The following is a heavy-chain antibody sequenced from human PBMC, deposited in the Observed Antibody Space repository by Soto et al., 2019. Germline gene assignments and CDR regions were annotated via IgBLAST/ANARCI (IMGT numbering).Heavy chain of an antibody. CDR2: IYYSGST. D-gene: IGHD3-22*01. V-gene: IGHV4-59*12. J-gene: IGHJ5*02. CDR3: ARESGYLNWFDP. Sequence: PSETLSLTCTVSGVSISSYYWSWIRQPPGKGLEWIGYIYYSGSTNYNPSLKSRLTISRDNAKNSLYLQMNSLRDEDTAVYYCARESGYLNWFDPWGQGTLVTVSS. CDR1: GVSISSYY.